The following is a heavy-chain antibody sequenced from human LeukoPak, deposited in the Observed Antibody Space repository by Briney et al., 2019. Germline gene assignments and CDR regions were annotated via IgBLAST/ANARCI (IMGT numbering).Heavy chain of an antibody. CDR1: GFSLSTSGVG. Sequence: SGPTLVKPTQTLTLTCTFSGFSLSTSGVGVGWIRQPPGKALEWLAVIYWDDDKRYSPSLKSRLTITKDTSKNQVVLTMTNMDPVDTATYYCARQGHYGSGDYYFDYWGQGTLVTVSS. V-gene: IGHV2-5*02. J-gene: IGHJ4*02. CDR3: ARQGHYGSGDYYFDY. CDR2: IYWDDDK. D-gene: IGHD3-10*01.